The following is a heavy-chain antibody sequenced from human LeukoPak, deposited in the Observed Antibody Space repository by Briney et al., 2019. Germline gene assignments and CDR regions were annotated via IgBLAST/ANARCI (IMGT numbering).Heavy chain of an antibody. CDR3: ARVGSSGSQRGFDY. V-gene: IGHV4-30-4*08. CDR1: GGSISSGDYY. D-gene: IGHD6-19*01. J-gene: IGHJ4*02. Sequence: SQTLSLTCTVSGGSISSGDYYWSWIRQPPGTGLEWIGYIYYSGSTYYNPSLKSRVTISVDTSKNQFSLKLSSVTAAGTAVYYCARVGSSGSQRGFDYWGQGTLVTVS. CDR2: IYYSGST.